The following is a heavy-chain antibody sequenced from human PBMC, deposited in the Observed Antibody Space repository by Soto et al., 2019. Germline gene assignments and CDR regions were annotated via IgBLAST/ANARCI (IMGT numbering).Heavy chain of an antibody. CDR3: ANSLMTFSPVDY. D-gene: IGHD3-9*01. CDR1: GFAFSSYA. CDR2: ISYDGSNK. Sequence: GGSLRLSCAASGFAFSSYAMHWVRQAPGKGLEWVGVISYDGSNKYYADSVKGRFTISRDNSKDTLYLQMNSLRAEDTAVYHCANSLMTFSPVDYWGQGTLVTVSS. V-gene: IGHV3-30*18. J-gene: IGHJ4*02.